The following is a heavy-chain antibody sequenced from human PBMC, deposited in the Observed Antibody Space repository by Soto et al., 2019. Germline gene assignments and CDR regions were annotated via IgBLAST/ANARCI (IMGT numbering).Heavy chain of an antibody. Sequence: GASVKVSCKASGYIFSANYIHWVRQAPGQGLEWLGWINPHSGATNYAQKFLGRVTMSADTSASTAYMDLARLKSDDTAVYYCATAIADDAFDIWGRGTMVTVSS. CDR2: INPHSGAT. CDR3: ATAIADDAFDI. J-gene: IGHJ3*02. D-gene: IGHD2-2*01. V-gene: IGHV1-2*02. CDR1: GYIFSANY.